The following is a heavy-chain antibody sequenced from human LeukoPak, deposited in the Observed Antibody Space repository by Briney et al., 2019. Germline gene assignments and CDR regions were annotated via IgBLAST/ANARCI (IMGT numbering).Heavy chain of an antibody. D-gene: IGHD3-22*01. J-gene: IGHJ4*02. CDR2: ILYDGTMQ. CDR1: GYTFTNYA. CDR3: ARDPRGPTGYDSSARDSFDY. V-gene: IGHV3-30*04. Sequence: SCKASGYTFTNYALHWVRQAPGKGLEWVGVILYDGTMQYYADSVKGRFIISRDNSRNTLYLQMNTLKPEDTAVYYCARDPRGPTGYDSSARDSFDYWGQGTLVTVSS.